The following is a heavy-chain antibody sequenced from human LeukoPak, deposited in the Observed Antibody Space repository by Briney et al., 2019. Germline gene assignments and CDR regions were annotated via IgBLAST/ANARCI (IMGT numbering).Heavy chain of an antibody. V-gene: IGHV1-18*01. Sequence: GASVKVSCKASGYTFTSYGISWVRQAPGQGLEWMGWISAYNGNTNYAQKFQGRVTMTRDMSTSTDYMELSSLRSEDTAIYYCARGSGIVGATPAGYLYWGQGTLVTVSS. J-gene: IGHJ4*02. D-gene: IGHD1-26*01. CDR3: ARGSGIVGATPAGYLY. CDR1: GYTFTSYG. CDR2: ISAYNGNT.